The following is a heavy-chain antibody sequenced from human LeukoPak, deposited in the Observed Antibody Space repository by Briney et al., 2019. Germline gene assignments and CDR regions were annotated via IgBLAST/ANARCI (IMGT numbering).Heavy chain of an antibody. CDR1: GGSISSYY. V-gene: IGHV4-59*12. CDR3: ARGPPGGTDAFDI. D-gene: IGHD1-1*01. Sequence: SETLSLTCTVSGGSISSYYWSWIRQPPGKGLEWIGYIYDSGNTNYNPSLKSRVTISVDTSKNQFSLKLSSVTAADTAVYYCARGPPGGTDAFDIWGQGTMVTVSS. CDR2: IYDSGNT. J-gene: IGHJ3*02.